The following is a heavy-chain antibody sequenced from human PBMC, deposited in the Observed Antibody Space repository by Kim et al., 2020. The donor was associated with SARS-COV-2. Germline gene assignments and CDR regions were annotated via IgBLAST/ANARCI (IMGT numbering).Heavy chain of an antibody. CDR2: ISGSGGST. J-gene: IGHJ4*02. Sequence: GGSLRLSCAASGFTFSSYAMSWVRQAPGKGLEWVSAISGSGGSTYYADSVKGRFTISRDNSKNTLYLQMNSLRAEDTAVYYCAKGRYGSGSYSDRHWGQGTLVTVSS. V-gene: IGHV3-23*01. CDR3: AKGRYGSGSYSDRH. D-gene: IGHD3-10*01. CDR1: GFTFSSYA.